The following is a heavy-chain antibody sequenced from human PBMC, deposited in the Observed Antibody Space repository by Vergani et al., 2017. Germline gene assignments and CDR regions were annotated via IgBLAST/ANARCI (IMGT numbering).Heavy chain of an antibody. CDR2: IYVSGIT. CDR3: ARDNKQLRPSAFDL. J-gene: IGHJ3*01. V-gene: IGHV4-61*02. D-gene: IGHD4-23*01. Sequence: QVQLQESGPGLVKPSQTLSLTCTVSGASINNDFYYWHWIRQPAGKGLEWIGRIYVSGITDYNSSLQSRVSMSVDTSKNQFSLTLTSVPAADTAVYYCARDNKQLRPSAFDLWGQGTMVTVSS. CDR1: GASINNDFYY.